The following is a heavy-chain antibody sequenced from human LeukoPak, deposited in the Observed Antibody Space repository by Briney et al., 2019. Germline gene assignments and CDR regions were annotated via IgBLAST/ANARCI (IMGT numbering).Heavy chain of an antibody. CDR1: GFTFGDYA. V-gene: IGHV3-49*04. CDR3: TRGLEYYYDSSGPKLPWICYMDV. Sequence: GGSLRLSCTASGFTFGDYAMSWVRQAPGKGLEWVGFIRSKAYGGTTEYAASVKGRFTISRDDSKSIAYLQMNSLKTEDTAVYYCTRGLEYYYDSSGPKLPWICYMDVWGKGTTVTISS. CDR2: IRSKAYGGTT. D-gene: IGHD3-22*01. J-gene: IGHJ6*03.